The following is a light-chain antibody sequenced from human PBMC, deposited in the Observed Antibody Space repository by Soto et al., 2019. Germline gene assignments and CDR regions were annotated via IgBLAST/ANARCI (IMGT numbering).Light chain of an antibody. Sequence: QSALTQPPSASGSPGQSVTISCTGTSSDIGGYDHVSWYRQDPGKAPKVMIYEVTKRPSGVPDRFSGSKAGNTASLTVFGHHAEDEANYYCGSFAGPVWVFGGGTKLTVL. CDR2: EVT. J-gene: IGLJ3*02. CDR3: GSFAGPVWV. V-gene: IGLV2-8*01. CDR1: SSDIGGYDH.